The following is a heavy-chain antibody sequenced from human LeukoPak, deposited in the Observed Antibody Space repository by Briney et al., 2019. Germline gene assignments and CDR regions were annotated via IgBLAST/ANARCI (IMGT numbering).Heavy chain of an antibody. CDR2: MRYDGSDK. V-gene: IGHV3-30*02. CDR1: AFTFSNYG. D-gene: IGHD5/OR15-5a*01. J-gene: IGHJ4*02. CDR3: AKDKRRSVYVVDY. Sequence: PGGSLRLSCVASAFTFSNYGMHWVRQAPGKGLEWVAFMRYDGSDKDYADSVKGRFTISRDNSRNTLYLQMNSLRAEDTAGYYCAKDKRRSVYVVDYWGQGTLVTVSS.